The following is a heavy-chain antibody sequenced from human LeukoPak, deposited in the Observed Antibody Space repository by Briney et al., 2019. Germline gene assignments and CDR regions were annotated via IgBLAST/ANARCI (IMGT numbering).Heavy chain of an antibody. CDR2: INPNSGGT. V-gene: IGHV1-2*02. Sequence: GASVKVSYKASGYTFTGYYMHWVRQAAGQGLEWMGWINPNSGGTNYAQKFQGRVTMTRDTSISTAYMELSRLRSDDTAVYYFARDPGYSSSWYFDYWGQGTLVTVSS. D-gene: IGHD6-13*01. CDR3: ARDPGYSSSWYFDY. J-gene: IGHJ4*02. CDR1: GYTFTGYY.